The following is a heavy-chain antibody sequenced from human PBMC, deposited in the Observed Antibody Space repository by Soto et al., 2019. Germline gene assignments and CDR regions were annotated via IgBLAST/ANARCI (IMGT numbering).Heavy chain of an antibody. J-gene: IGHJ6*02. CDR3: ARSQGSSTSLEIYYYYYYSMDV. CDR2: IIAISDTT. Sequence: QVQLVQSGAEVKKPGSSVKVSCKASGGTFSSYAISWVRQAPGQGLEWMGGIIAISDTTNYAQKFQGRVTITADESTSTAYMELSSLRSEDTAVYYCARSQGSSTSLEIYYYYYYSMDVWGQGTTVTVSS. D-gene: IGHD2-2*01. CDR1: GGTFSSYA. V-gene: IGHV1-69*01.